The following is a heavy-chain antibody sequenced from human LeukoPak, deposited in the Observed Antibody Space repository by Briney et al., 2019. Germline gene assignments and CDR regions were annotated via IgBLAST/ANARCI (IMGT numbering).Heavy chain of an antibody. J-gene: IGHJ4*02. D-gene: IGHD3-22*01. CDR3: ARQGVRGITMIVVAATHFDY. V-gene: IGHV4-39*01. CDR1: GGSISSSSYY. Sequence: SETLSLTCTVSGGSISSSSYYWGWIRQPPGKGLEWIGSIYYSGSTYYNPSLKSRVTISVDTSKNQFSLKLSSVTAADTAVYYCARQGVRGITMIVVAATHFDYWGQGTLVTVSS. CDR2: IYYSGST.